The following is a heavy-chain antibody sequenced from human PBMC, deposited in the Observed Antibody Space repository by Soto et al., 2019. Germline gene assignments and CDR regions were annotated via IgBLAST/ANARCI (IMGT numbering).Heavy chain of an antibody. CDR1: GFTFSSYG. CDR3: ARDSAVTTTTSYYYGMDV. D-gene: IGHD4-17*01. CDR2: IWYDGSNK. J-gene: IGHJ6*02. Sequence: PGGSLRLSCAASGFTFSSYGMHWARQAPGKGLEWVAVIWYDGSNKYYADSVKGRFTISRDNSKNTLYLQMNSLRAEDTAVYYCARDSAVTTTTSYYYGMDVWGQGTTVTVSS. V-gene: IGHV3-33*01.